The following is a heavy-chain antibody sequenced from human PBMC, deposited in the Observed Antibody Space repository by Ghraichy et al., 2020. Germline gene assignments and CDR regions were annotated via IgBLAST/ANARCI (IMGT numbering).Heavy chain of an antibody. CDR3: ARDPWIWDWLD. CDR1: GFTFSRYW. CDR2: IKEDGSEK. D-gene: IGHD2-8*02. Sequence: GGSLRLSCAASGFTFSRYWMSWVRQGPGKGLELVANIKEDGSEKYYVDSVKGRFTISRDNAKNSLYLQMNSLRAEDTALYYCARDPWIWDWLDWGQGTLINVSS. J-gene: IGHJ4*02. V-gene: IGHV3-7*03.